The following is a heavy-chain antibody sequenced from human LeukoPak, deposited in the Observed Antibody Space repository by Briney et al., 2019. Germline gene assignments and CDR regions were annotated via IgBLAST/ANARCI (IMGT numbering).Heavy chain of an antibody. CDR1: GGTFSSYA. J-gene: IGHJ4*02. CDR3: AREKGNTAMVTNAYDY. CDR2: IIPIFGTA. D-gene: IGHD5-18*01. Sequence: SVKVPCKASGGTFSSYAISWVRQAPGQGLEWMGGIIPIFGTANYAQKFQGRVTITADESTSTAYMELSSLRSEDTAVYYCAREKGNTAMVTNAYDYWGQGTLVTVSS. V-gene: IGHV1-69*01.